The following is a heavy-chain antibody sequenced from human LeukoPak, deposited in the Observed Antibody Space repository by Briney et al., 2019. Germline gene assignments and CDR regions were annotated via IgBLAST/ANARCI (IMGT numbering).Heavy chain of an antibody. V-gene: IGHV1-8*01. Sequence: ASVKVSCKASGYTFTSYDINWVRQATGQGLEWMGWMNPNSGNTGYAQKFQGRVTMTRDTSTSTVYMELSSLRSEDTAVYYCARGSSPYWGVDYWGQGTLVTVSS. CDR1: GYTFTSYD. J-gene: IGHJ4*02. D-gene: IGHD2-2*01. CDR2: MNPNSGNT. CDR3: ARGSSPYWGVDY.